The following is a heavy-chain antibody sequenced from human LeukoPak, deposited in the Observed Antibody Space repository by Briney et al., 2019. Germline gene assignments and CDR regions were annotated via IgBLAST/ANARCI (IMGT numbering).Heavy chain of an antibody. V-gene: IGHV4-34*01. CDR3: ARGLDFWSGYHFDY. J-gene: IGHJ4*02. CDR2: INHSGST. D-gene: IGHD3-3*01. Sequence: SETLSLTCVVYGGSFSGYYWSWIRQPPGKGLEWIGEINHSGSTNYNPSLKSRVTISVDTSKNQFSLKLSSVTAADTAVYYCARGLDFWSGYHFDYWGQGTLVTVPS. CDR1: GGSFSGYY.